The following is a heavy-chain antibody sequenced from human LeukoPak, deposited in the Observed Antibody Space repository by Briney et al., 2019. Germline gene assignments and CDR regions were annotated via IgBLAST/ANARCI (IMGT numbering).Heavy chain of an antibody. D-gene: IGHD3-10*01. V-gene: IGHV3-13*01. CDR2: LGVAGDR. CDR3: ARGHYYGSGGDTFDV. CDR1: GFSFSNNG. Sequence: GGSLRLSCAASGFSFSNNGMHWVRQFSGKGLEWVSGLGVAGDRYYPVSVRGRFTVSRDRAGTYLYLQMNSLSAGDTAVYYCARGHYYGSGGDTFDVWGKGTMVIVSS. J-gene: IGHJ3*01.